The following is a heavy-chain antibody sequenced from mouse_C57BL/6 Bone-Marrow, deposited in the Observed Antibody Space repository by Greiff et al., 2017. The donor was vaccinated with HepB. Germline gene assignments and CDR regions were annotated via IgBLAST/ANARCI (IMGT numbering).Heavy chain of an antibody. Sequence: QVQLKESGPGLVAPSQSLSITCTVSGFSLTSYGVHWVRQPPGKGLEWLVVIWSDGSTTYNSALKSRLSISKDNSKSQVFLKMNSLQTDDTAMYYCARDGGNWGDYAMGYWGQGTSVTVAS. J-gene: IGHJ4*01. CDR2: IWSDGST. V-gene: IGHV2-6*03. CDR1: GFSLTSYG. CDR3: ARDGGNWGDYAMGY. D-gene: IGHD1-1*02.